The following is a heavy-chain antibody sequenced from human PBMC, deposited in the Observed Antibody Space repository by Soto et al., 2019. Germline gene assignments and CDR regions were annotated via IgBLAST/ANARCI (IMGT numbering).Heavy chain of an antibody. D-gene: IGHD3-10*01. CDR1: GYTFTSYA. V-gene: IGHV1-3*01. CDR2: INAGNGNT. Sequence: ASVKVSCKASGYTFTSYAMHWVRHAPGQRLEWMGWINAGNGNTKYSQKFQGRVTITRDTSASTAYMELSSLRSDDTAVYYCARVGVQVDAFDIWGQGTMVTVSS. CDR3: ARVGVQVDAFDI. J-gene: IGHJ3*02.